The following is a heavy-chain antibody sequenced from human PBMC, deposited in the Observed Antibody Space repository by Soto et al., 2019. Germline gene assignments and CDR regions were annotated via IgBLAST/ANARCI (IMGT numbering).Heavy chain of an antibody. D-gene: IGHD3-22*01. V-gene: IGHV1-8*01. CDR1: GYTFTSYD. J-gene: IGHJ6*02. Sequence: QVQLVQSGAEVKKPGASVKVSCKASGYTFTSYDINWERQATGQGLEWMGWMNPNSGKTGYAQKFQGRVTMTRNTSISTAYMGLSSLRSEDTAVYYTRYYDSSGYYFLGYYYGMDVWGQGTTVIVSS. CDR2: MNPNSGKT. CDR3: RYYDSSGYYFLGYYYGMDV.